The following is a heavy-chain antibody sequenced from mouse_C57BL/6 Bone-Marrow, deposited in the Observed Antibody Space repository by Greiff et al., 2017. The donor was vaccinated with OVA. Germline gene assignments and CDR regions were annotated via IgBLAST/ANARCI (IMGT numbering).Heavy chain of an antibody. Sequence: EVKLMESGGDLVKPGGSLKLSCAASGFTFSSYGMSWVRQTPDKRLEWVATISSGGSYTYYPDSVKGRFTISRDNAKNTLYLQMSSLKSEETAMYYCARRTGAEWGQGTLVTGSA. CDR2: ISSGGSYT. CDR3: ARRTGAE. V-gene: IGHV5-6*02. CDR1: GFTFSSYG. J-gene: IGHJ3*01.